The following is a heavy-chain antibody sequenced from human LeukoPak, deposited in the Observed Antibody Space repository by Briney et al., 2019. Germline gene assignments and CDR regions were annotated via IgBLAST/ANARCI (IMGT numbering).Heavy chain of an antibody. Sequence: SETLSLTCAISGDSVSSNSAAWNWIRQSPSRGLEWLGRTYYRSKWYNDYAVSVKSRITIHPDTSKNQFSLQLNSVTPEDTAVYYCAKQVGATPYFDYWGQGTLVTVSS. CDR1: GDSVSSNSAA. V-gene: IGHV6-1*01. J-gene: IGHJ4*02. CDR2: TYYRSKWYN. D-gene: IGHD1-26*01. CDR3: AKQVGATPYFDY.